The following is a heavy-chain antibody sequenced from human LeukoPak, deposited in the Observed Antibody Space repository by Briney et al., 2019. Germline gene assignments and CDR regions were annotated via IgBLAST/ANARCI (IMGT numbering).Heavy chain of an antibody. Sequence: PGRSLRLSCAASGFTFSSYGMHWVRQAPGKGLEWVAVISYDGSNKYYAGSVKGRFTISRDNSKNTLYLQMNSLRAEDTAVYYCATHWGPFDYWGQGTLVTVSS. J-gene: IGHJ4*02. CDR3: ATHWGPFDY. CDR2: ISYDGSNK. V-gene: IGHV3-30*03. D-gene: IGHD3-16*01. CDR1: GFTFSSYG.